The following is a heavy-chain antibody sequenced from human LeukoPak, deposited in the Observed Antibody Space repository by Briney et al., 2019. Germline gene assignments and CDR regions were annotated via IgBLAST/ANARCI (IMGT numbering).Heavy chain of an antibody. CDR2: ISSSSSYI. CDR1: GFTFSSYS. CDR3: ARTHGPGYCSSTSCYCDY. J-gene: IGHJ4*02. V-gene: IGHV3-21*01. D-gene: IGHD2-2*01. Sequence: GGSLRLSCAASGFTFSSYSMNWVRQAPGKGLEWVSSISSSSSYIYYADSVKGGFTISRDNAKNSLYLQMNSLRAEDTAVYYCARTHGPGYCSSTSCYCDYWGQGTLVTVSS.